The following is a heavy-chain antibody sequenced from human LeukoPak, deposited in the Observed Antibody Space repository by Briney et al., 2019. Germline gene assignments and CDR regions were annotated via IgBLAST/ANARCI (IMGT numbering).Heavy chain of an antibody. V-gene: IGHV4-59*01. CDR2: IYYTGST. D-gene: IGHD5-12*01. Sequence: SETLSLTCTVPGGSINTNYWTWIRQPPGKGLEWIGYIYYTGSTTYNPSLKSRVTISVDTSNNQFSLKLNSVTAADTAVYYCARVSGYDWESFYDYWGQGTLVTVSS. CDR3: ARVSGYDWESFYDY. J-gene: IGHJ4*02. CDR1: GGSINTNY.